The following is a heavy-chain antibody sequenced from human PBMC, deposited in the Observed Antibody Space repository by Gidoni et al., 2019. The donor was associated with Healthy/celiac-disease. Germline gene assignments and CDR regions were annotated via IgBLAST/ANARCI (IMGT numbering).Heavy chain of an antibody. V-gene: IGHV3-7*03. CDR1: GFTFSSYW. J-gene: IGHJ6*02. CDR3: AREGRYYGSGSDPYYYYGMDV. D-gene: IGHD3-10*01. Sequence: EVQLVESGGGLVQPGGSLRLSCAASGFTFSSYWMSWVRQAPGKGLEGVANIKQDGSEKYYVDSVKGRFTISRDNAKNSLYLQMNSLRAEDTAVYYCAREGRYYGSGSDPYYYYGMDVWGQGTTVTVSS. CDR2: IKQDGSEK.